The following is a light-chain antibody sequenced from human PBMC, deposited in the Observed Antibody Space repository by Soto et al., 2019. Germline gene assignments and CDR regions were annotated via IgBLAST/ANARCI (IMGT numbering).Light chain of an antibody. CDR2: AAS. V-gene: IGKV1-27*01. J-gene: IGKJ3*01. Sequence: DIQLTQSPSSLSASVGDRVTITCRATQGIYNYLAWYQQKPGKVPKLLINAASTLQSGVPSRFSGSESGTDFTLTISSLQPEDVATYYCQKYNSAPLTFGPGTKVEIK. CDR1: QGIYNY. CDR3: QKYNSAPLT.